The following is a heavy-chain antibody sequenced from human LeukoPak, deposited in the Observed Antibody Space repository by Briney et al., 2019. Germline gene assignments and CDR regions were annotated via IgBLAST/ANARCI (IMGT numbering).Heavy chain of an antibody. D-gene: IGHD2-15*01. V-gene: IGHV1-2*02. CDR2: INPSSGGT. J-gene: IGHJ5*02. CDR1: GYTFTGYY. CDR3: ARAVGCSGGSCHNMFDP. Sequence: ASVKVSCKASGYTFTGYYMHWVRQAPGQGLEWMGWINPSSGGTNYAQKFQGRVTMTRDTSISTAYMELSRLRSDDTAVYYCARAVGCSGGSCHNMFDPWGQGTLVTVSS.